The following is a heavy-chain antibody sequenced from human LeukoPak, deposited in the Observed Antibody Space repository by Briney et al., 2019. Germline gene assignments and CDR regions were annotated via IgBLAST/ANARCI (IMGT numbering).Heavy chain of an antibody. D-gene: IGHD5-12*01. V-gene: IGHV4-59*01. CDR1: GGSISGYY. Sequence: KTSETLSLTCAVSGGSISGYYWSWIRQSPGQGLEWIGYVYYSGSTNYNPSLESRVAISIDTSKNQFSLNLTSVSAADTAVYYCASGWLRYYYFDNWGPGILVTVSS. CDR2: VYYSGST. CDR3: ASGWLRYYYFDN. J-gene: IGHJ4*02.